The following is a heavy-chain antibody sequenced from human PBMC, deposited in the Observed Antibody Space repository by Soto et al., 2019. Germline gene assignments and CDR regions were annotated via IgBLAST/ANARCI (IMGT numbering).Heavy chain of an antibody. D-gene: IGHD3-10*01. J-gene: IGHJ4*02. Sequence: QVHLVQFGAEVRKPGSSVKVSCTASGGTFNTHTIRWVRQAPGLGLEWMGRIIPMLGMSNSPHKFQGRVSITADKSTSTVYMALSRLTSDDPAVYYCATSYGSGSSHFDSWGQGTLVTVSS. V-gene: IGHV1-69*02. CDR3: ATSYGSGSSHFDS. CDR1: GGTFNTHT. CDR2: IIPMLGMS.